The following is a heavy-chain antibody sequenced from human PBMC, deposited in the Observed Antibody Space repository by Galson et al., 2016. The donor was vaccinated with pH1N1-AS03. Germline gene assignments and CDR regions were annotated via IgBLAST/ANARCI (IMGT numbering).Heavy chain of an antibody. D-gene: IGHD2-21*02. CDR2: INQDENEK. J-gene: IGHJ6*03. Sequence: SLRLSCAASGFTFKSYWMSWVRQAPGKGLEWVANINQDENEKYCVDSVKGRFTISRDNAKNSLYLEMNSLRAEDTALYYCARESTGTEQNVVVTGRYGYYYMDVWGKGTTVTVSS. V-gene: IGHV3-7*03. CDR1: GFTFKSYW. CDR3: ARESTGTEQNVVVTGRYGYYYMDV.